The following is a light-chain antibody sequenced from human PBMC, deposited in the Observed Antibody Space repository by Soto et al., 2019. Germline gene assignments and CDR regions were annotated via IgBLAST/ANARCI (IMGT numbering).Light chain of an antibody. Sequence: LTPSRVSLSWTQPDRAAVPGRASQSVSSSYLAWYQQKPGQAPRLLIYGASSRATGIPDRFSGSGSGTDFTLTISRLEPEDFAVYYCQQYGSSPRTCGQGTKGAIK. CDR1: QSVSSSY. V-gene: IGKV3-20*01. J-gene: IGKJ1*01. CDR2: GAS. CDR3: QQYGSSPRT.